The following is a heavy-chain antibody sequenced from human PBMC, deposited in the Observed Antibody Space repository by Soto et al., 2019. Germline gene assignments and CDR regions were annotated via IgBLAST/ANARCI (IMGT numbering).Heavy chain of an antibody. CDR1: GYTFSDFD. Sequence: ASVKVSCKASGYTFSDFDINWLRQASGQGPEWMGWMNAKSGDTFFAQRFQGKFNMTWDTSLSTAYMEVGSLTSDDAAMYYCARGNPFNYAGFDVWGQGTTVTVSS. V-gene: IGHV1-8*01. D-gene: IGHD3-16*01. J-gene: IGHJ6*02. CDR3: ARGNPFNYAGFDV. CDR2: MNAKSGDT.